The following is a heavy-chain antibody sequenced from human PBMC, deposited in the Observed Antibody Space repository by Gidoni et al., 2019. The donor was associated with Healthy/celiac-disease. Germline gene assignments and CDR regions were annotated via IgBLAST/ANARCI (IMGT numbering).Heavy chain of an antibody. CDR2: ISAYNGNT. D-gene: IGHD3-22*01. CDR3: ARLYYYDSSGSLFDY. V-gene: IGHV1-18*01. CDR1: GYTFTSYG. Sequence: EVKKPGASVKVSCKASGYTFTSYGISWVRQAPGQGLEWMGWISAYNGNTNYAQKLQGRVTMTTDTSTSTAYMELRSLRSDDTAVYYCARLYYYDSSGSLFDYWGQGTLVTVSS. J-gene: IGHJ4*02.